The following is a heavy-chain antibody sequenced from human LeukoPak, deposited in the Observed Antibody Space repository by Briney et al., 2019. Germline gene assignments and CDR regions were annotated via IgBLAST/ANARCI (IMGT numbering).Heavy chain of an antibody. CDR3: ARGLAARPYFDY. CDR2: HYYSGST. D-gene: IGHD6-6*01. CDR1: GGSINSTGYY. V-gene: IGHV4-39*01. J-gene: IGHJ4*02. Sequence: SETLSLTCTVSGGSINSTGYYWGWIRQPPGKGLEWIGSHYYSGSTYYNPSLKSRVTISVDTSKNQFSLKLSSVTAADTAVYYCARGLAARPYFDYWGQGTLVTVSS.